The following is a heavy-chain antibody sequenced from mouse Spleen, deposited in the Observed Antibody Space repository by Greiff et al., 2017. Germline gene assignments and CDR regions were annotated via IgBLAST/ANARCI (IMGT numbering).Heavy chain of an antibody. V-gene: IGHV1-63*02. CDR3: ARYGTGTYFDY. Sequence: QVQLKESGAELARPGTSVKISCKASGYTFTNYWLGWVKQRPGHGLEWIGDIYPGGGYTNYNEKFKGKATLTADTSSSTAYMQLSSLTSEDSAVYFCARYGTGTYFDYWGQGTTLTVSS. CDR2: IYPGGGYT. CDR1: GYTFTNYW. J-gene: IGHJ2*01. D-gene: IGHD4-1*01.